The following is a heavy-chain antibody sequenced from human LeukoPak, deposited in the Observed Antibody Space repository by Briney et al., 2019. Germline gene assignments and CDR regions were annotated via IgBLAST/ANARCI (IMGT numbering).Heavy chain of an antibody. D-gene: IGHD1-26*01. J-gene: IGHJ4*02. CDR2: INSDGSST. CDR3: ARESSVGAHKAFDF. Sequence: PGRSLRLSCAASGFTFSSYGMHWVRQAPGKGLVWVSRINSDGSSTSYADSVKGRFTISRDNAKNTLYLQMNSLRAEDTAVYYCARESSVGAHKAFDFWGQGTLVTVSS. V-gene: IGHV3-74*01. CDR1: GFTFSSYG.